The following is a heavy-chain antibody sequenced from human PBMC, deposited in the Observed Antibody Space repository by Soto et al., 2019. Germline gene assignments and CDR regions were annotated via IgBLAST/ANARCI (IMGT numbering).Heavy chain of an antibody. J-gene: IGHJ6*02. CDR1: GFTFSTYG. Sequence: QVQLVESGGGVVQPGRSLRLSCAASGFTFSTYGMHWVRQAPGKGLEWVGVIWYDGSNKYYADSVKGRFTISRDNSKNTLYLQMNRLRAEDTAVYYCAREYISGLPAAIAYYYYGMDVWGQGTTVTVSS. CDR3: AREYISGLPAAIAYYYYGMDV. V-gene: IGHV3-33*01. CDR2: IWYDGSNK. D-gene: IGHD2-2*02.